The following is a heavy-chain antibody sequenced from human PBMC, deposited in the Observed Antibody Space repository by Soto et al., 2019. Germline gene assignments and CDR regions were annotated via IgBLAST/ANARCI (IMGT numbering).Heavy chain of an antibody. D-gene: IGHD1-26*01. CDR3: ARALGATTDYYYYGMDV. CDR2: IIPIFGTA. CDR1: GGTFSSYA. V-gene: IGHV1-69*13. Sequence: SVKVSCKDSGGTFSSYAISWVRQAPGQGLEWMGGIIPIFGTANYAQKFQGIVTITADESTRTAYMELSSLRSEDTAVYYCARALGATTDYYYYGMDVWGQGTTVTVSS. J-gene: IGHJ6*02.